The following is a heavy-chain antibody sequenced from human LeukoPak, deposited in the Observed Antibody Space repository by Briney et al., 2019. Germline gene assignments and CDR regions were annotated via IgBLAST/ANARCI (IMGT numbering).Heavy chain of an antibody. J-gene: IGHJ4*02. CDR3: ARERPRSSGWPIDY. V-gene: IGHV1-18*01. Sequence: ASVKVSCKASGYTLTSYVISWVRQAPGQGLEWMGWISAYNGNTNYAQKLQGRVTMTTDTSTSTAYMELRSLRSDDTAVYYCARERPRSSGWPIDYWGQGTLVTVSS. CDR2: ISAYNGNT. CDR1: GYTLTSYV. D-gene: IGHD6-19*01.